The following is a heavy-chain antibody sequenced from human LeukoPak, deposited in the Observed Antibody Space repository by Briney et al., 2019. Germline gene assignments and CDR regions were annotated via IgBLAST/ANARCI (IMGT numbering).Heavy chain of an antibody. CDR1: GGSFSGYY. Sequence: PSETLSLTCAVYGGSFSGYYWSWIRQPAGKGLEWIGRIYTSGSTNYNPSLKSRVTMSVDTSKNQFSLKLSSVTAADTAVYYCARDEYYDSSGYWDAWGQGTLVTVSS. J-gene: IGHJ5*02. D-gene: IGHD3-22*01. V-gene: IGHV4-4*07. CDR3: ARDEYYDSSGYWDA. CDR2: IYTSGST.